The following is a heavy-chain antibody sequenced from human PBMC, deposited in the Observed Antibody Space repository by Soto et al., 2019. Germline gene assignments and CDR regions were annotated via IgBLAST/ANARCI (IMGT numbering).Heavy chain of an antibody. CDR2: IIPILGIA. CDR1: GGTFSSYT. CDR3: AREGSSSWYWFDP. V-gene: IGHV1-69*04. D-gene: IGHD6-13*01. J-gene: IGHJ5*02. Sequence: ASVKVSCKASGGTFSSYTISWVRQAPGQGLEWMGRIIPILGIANYAQKFQGRVTITADKSTSTAYMELSSLRSEDTAVYYCAREGSSSWYWFDPWGQGTLVTVS.